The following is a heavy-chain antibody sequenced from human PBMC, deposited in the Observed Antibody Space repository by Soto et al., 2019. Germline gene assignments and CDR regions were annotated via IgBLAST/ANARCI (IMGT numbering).Heavy chain of an antibody. J-gene: IGHJ4*02. V-gene: IGHV4-59*01. CDR1: GGSISSYY. Sequence: QVQLQESGPGLVKPSETLSLTCTVSGGSISSYYWSWIRQPPGKGLEWIGYIYYSGSTNNNPSLKSRVPISVDTSKNQFSLKLSSVTAADTAVYYCARRYGGNFDFWGQGTLVTVSS. CDR2: IYYSGST. CDR3: ARRYGGNFDF. D-gene: IGHD1-26*01.